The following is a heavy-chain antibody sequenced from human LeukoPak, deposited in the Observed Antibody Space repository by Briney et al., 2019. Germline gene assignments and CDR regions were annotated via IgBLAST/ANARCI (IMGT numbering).Heavy chain of an antibody. CDR1: GGSISSGGYY. D-gene: IGHD6-13*01. J-gene: IGHJ5*02. V-gene: IGHV4-31*03. Sequence: SQTLSLTCTVSGGSISSGGYYCSWIRQHPGKGLEWIGYIYYSGSTYYNPSLKSRVTISVDTSKNQFSLKLSSVTAADTAVYYCAREEQQYNWFDPWGQGTLVTVSS. CDR2: IYYSGST. CDR3: AREEQQYNWFDP.